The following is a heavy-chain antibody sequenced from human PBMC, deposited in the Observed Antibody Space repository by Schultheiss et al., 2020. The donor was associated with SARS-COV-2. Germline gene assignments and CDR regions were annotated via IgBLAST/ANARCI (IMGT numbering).Heavy chain of an antibody. J-gene: IGHJ5*02. CDR3: ASGVVVPAAIPNWFDP. Sequence: SETLSLTCSVSGASIRDHHWSWVRQSPGKGLEWIGYMDFAGNTNYNPSLKSRVTVSLDTSKSQFSLKLSSVTAADTAVYYCASGVVVPAAIPNWFDPWGQGTLVTVSS. CDR2: MDFAGNT. V-gene: IGHV4-59*11. D-gene: IGHD2-2*01. CDR1: GASIRDHH.